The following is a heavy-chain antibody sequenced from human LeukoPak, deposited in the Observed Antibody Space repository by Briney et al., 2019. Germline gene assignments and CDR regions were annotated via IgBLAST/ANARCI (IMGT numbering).Heavy chain of an antibody. D-gene: IGHD3-10*01. CDR2: ISYDGSNK. Sequence: GRSLRLSCAASGFTFSSYAMHWVRQAPGKGLEWVAVISYDGSNKYYADSVKGRFTISRDNSKNTLYLQMNSLRAEDTAVYYCARDPYGSGNIGYWGQGTLVTVSS. CDR1: GFTFSSYA. J-gene: IGHJ4*02. V-gene: IGHV3-30-3*01. CDR3: ARDPYGSGNIGY.